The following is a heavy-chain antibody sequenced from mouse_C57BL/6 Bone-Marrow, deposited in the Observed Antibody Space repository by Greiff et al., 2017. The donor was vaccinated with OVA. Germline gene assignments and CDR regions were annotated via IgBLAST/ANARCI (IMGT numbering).Heavy chain of an antibody. CDR1: GYTFTSYW. V-gene: IGHV1-64*01. CDR3: ARRDDYDDYFDY. CDR2: IHPNSGST. D-gene: IGHD2-4*01. Sequence: QVQLQQPGAELVKPGASVKLSCKASGYTFTSYWMHWVKQRPGQGLEWIGMIHPNSGSTNYNEKFKDKATLTVDKSSSTAYMQLSSLTSEDSAVYYCARRDDYDDYFDYWGQGTTLTVSS. J-gene: IGHJ2*01.